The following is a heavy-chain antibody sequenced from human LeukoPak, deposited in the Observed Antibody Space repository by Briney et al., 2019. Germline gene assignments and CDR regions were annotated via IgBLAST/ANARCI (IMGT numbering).Heavy chain of an antibody. J-gene: IGHJ4*02. CDR2: IDTNTGNP. D-gene: IGHD3-10*01. CDR3: ANNNADGEGRFGY. V-gene: IGHV7-4-1*02. CDR1: GYSFTKYH. Sequence: ASVKVSCKASGYSFTKYHMNWVRQAPGQGLEWMGWIDTNTGNPTYAQGLSGRFVFSLDTSVSAAYLQISGLKPEDTAVYYCANNNADGEGRFGYWGQGTLVTVSS.